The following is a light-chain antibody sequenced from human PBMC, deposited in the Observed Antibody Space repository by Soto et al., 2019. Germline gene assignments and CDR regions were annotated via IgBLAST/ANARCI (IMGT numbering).Light chain of an antibody. J-gene: IGKJ1*01. CDR2: GAS. CDR1: QTVNSNY. CDR3: HQYCSSLRT. V-gene: IGKV3-20*01. Sequence: EIVLTQSPGTLSLSPGERATLSCRASQTVNSNYLAWYQQKSGQAPRLLIYGASRATGIPDRFSGSGSGTDFTLTISRLEPEDFAVYYCHQYCSSLRTFGQGIKVEIK.